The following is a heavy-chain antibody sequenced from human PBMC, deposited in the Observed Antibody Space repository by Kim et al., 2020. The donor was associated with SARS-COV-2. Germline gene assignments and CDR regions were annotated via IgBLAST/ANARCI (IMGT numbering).Heavy chain of an antibody. J-gene: IGHJ3*02. CDR3: ARRGGRFGHDAFDI. D-gene: IGHD3-10*01. Sequence: SETLSLTCTVSGGSISSSSYYWGWIRQPPGKGLEWIGSIYYSGSTYYNPSLKSRVTISVDTSKNQFSLKLSSVTAADTAVYYCARRGGRFGHDAFDIWGQGTMVTVSS. V-gene: IGHV4-39*01. CDR2: IYYSGST. CDR1: GGSISSSSYY.